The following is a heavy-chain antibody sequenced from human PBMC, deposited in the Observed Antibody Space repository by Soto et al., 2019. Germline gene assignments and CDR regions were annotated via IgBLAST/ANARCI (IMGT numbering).Heavy chain of an antibody. D-gene: IGHD1-1*01. Sequence: QVQLVQSGAEVKKPGASVKVSCKASGYTFTSYYMHWVRQAPGQGLEWMGIINPSGGSTSYAQKFQGRGTLTRDTSTSTVYMELSSLRSEDTAVYYCARVPGRGSAFDIWGQGTMVTVSS. V-gene: IGHV1-46*01. CDR1: GYTFTSYY. CDR2: INPSGGST. J-gene: IGHJ3*02. CDR3: ARVPGRGSAFDI.